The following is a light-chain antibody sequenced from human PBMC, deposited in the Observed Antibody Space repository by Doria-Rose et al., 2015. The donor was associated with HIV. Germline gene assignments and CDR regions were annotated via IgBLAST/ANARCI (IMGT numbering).Light chain of an antibody. Sequence: TQSPGTLSLSPGERATLSCRASQNISNNYLAWYQQKSGQAPRLLIFGASGRATGIPDRLTGSGSETDFTLTISGLEPEDFAVYHCQQYETSPWTFGQGTKVEIK. CDR3: QQYETSPWT. V-gene: IGKV3-20*01. CDR1: QNISNNY. J-gene: IGKJ1*01. CDR2: GAS.